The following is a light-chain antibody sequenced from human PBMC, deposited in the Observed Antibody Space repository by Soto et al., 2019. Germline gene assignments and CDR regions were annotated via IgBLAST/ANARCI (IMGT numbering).Light chain of an antibody. CDR2: EVS. CDR1: SSDVGGYNY. Sequence: QSVLTQPASVSGSPGQSITISCTGTSSDVGGYNYVSWYQQHPGKAPKLMIYEVSNRPSGVSNRFSGSKSGNAASLTISGLQADDDADYCCRSYTSSSSWVFGGGTKLTVL. J-gene: IGLJ3*02. V-gene: IGLV2-14*01. CDR3: RSYTSSSSWV.